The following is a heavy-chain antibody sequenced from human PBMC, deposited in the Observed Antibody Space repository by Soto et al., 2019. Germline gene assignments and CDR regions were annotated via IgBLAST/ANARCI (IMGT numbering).Heavy chain of an antibody. CDR3: ARDRVESLEWLPGGYFDY. V-gene: IGHV3-33*01. J-gene: IGHJ4*02. CDR1: GFTFSSYG. Sequence: GGSLRLSCAASGFTFSSYGMHWVRQAPGKGLEWVAVIWYDGSNKYYADSVKGRFTISRDNSKNTLYLQMNSLRAEDTAVYYCARDRVESLEWLPGGYFDYWGQGTLVTVSS. D-gene: IGHD3-3*01. CDR2: IWYDGSNK.